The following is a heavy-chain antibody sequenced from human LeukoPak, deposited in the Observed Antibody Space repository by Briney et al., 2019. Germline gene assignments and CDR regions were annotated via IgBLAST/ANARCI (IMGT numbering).Heavy chain of an antibody. J-gene: IGHJ5*02. CDR3: AREDPYSSSWSWFDP. CDR1: GFTFSSYE. V-gene: IGHV3-48*03. D-gene: IGHD6-13*01. Sequence: GGSLRLSCAASGFTFSSYEMNWVRQAPGKGLEWVSYISSSGSTIYYAGSVKGRFTISRDNAKNSLYLQMNSLRAEDTAVYYCAREDPYSSSWSWFDPWGQGTLVTVSS. CDR2: ISSSGSTI.